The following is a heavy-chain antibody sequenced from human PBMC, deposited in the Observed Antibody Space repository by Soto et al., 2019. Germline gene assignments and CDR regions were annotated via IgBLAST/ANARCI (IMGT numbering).Heavy chain of an antibody. Sequence: SVKVSCKASGGTFSSYAISWVRQAPGQGLEWMGGIIPIFGTANYAQKFQGRVTITADESTSTAYMELSSLRSEDTAVYYCARADIVVVPAAPSYYYYYGMDGWGQGTTVIVSS. CDR2: IIPIFGTA. CDR1: GGTFSSYA. V-gene: IGHV1-69*13. J-gene: IGHJ6*01. D-gene: IGHD2-2*01. CDR3: ARADIVVVPAAPSYYYYYGMDG.